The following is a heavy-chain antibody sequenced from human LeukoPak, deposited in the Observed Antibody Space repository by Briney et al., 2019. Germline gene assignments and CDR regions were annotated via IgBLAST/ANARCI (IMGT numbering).Heavy chain of an antibody. V-gene: IGHV4-4*02. CDR1: GFTFSSYEM. CDR2: IYHSGST. J-gene: IGHJ6*03. D-gene: IGHD3-22*01. CDR3: ARAVLTYYDSSGYHSSYYYMDV. Sequence: GSLRLSCAASGFTFSSYEMNWVRQPPGKGLEWIGEIYHSGSTNYNPSLKSRVTISVDKSKNQFSLKLSSVTAADTAVYYCARAVLTYYDSSGYHSSYYYMDVWGKGTTVTVSS.